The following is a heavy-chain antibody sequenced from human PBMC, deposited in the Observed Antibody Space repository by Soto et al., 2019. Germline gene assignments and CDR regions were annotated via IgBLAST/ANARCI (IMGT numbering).Heavy chain of an antibody. V-gene: IGHV1-18*01. J-gene: IGHJ4*02. CDR2: ISAYNGNT. CDR3: ARVAFGITMVRGVTGLDY. Sequence: ASVKVSCKASGYTFTSYGISWVRQAPGQGLEWMGWISAYNGNTNYAQKLQGRVTMTTDTSTSTAYMELGSLRSDDTAVYYCARVAFGITMVRGVTGLDYWGQGTLVTVSS. D-gene: IGHD3-10*01. CDR1: GYTFTSYG.